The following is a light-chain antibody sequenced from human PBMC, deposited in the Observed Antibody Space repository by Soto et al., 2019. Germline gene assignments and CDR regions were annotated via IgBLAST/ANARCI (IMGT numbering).Light chain of an antibody. J-gene: IGKJ1*01. V-gene: IGKV3-20*01. CDR3: HQYGSSGT. CDR1: QSVSNNY. CDR2: GAS. Sequence: EIVLTQSPGTLSLSPGERATLSCRASQSVSNNYLAWYQQKPGQAPRLLIYGASNRATGIPDRFSGSGSGTDFTLTISRLEPADSAAYYCHQYGSSGTFGQGTKVDIK.